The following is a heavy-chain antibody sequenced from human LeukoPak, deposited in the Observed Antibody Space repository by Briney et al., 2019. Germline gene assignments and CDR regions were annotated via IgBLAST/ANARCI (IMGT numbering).Heavy chain of an antibody. J-gene: IGHJ3*02. CDR3: ARDGKFRRQQLAHGSYPLNAFDI. D-gene: IGHD6-13*01. Sequence: ASVKVSCKASGYTFTGYYMHWVRQAPGQGLEWMGWINPNSGGTNYAQKFQGWVTMTRDTSISTAYMELSGLRSDDTAVYYCARDGKFRRQQLAHGSYPLNAFDIWGQGTMVTVSS. CDR2: INPNSGGT. CDR1: GYTFTGYY. V-gene: IGHV1-2*04.